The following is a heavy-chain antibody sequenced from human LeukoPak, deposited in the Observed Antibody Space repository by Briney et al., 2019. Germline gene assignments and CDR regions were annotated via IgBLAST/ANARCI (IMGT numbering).Heavy chain of an antibody. D-gene: IGHD7-27*01. CDR2: IYSGGST. Sequence: PGGSLRLSCAASGFNVSRNYTSWVRQAPGKGLEWVSVIYSGGSTYYADSVKGRFIISRDNSKNTVYLQMNSLRAEDTAVYYCARDLPCGNWEYWGQGTLVSVSS. CDR1: GFNVSRNY. CDR3: ARDLPCGNWEY. V-gene: IGHV3-53*01. J-gene: IGHJ4*02.